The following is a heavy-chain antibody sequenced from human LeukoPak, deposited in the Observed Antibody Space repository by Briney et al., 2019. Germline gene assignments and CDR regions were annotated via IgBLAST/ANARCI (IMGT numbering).Heavy chain of an antibody. D-gene: IGHD1-26*01. J-gene: IGHJ4*02. CDR2: IRHNGEAT. CDR1: EFIFRNYA. Sequence: PGGSLRLSCVASEFIFRNYAMTWVRQAPGKGLEWVSTIRHNGEATYFEDSVKGRFTISRDNTKNTLYLQMNSLRAEDTAIYFCAKDAGPSGEGAIPADWGQGTLVTVSS. CDR3: AKDAGPSGEGAIPAD. V-gene: IGHV3-23*01.